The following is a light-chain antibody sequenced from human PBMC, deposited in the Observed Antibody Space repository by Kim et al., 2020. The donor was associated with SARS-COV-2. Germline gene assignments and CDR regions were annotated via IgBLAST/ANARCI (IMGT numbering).Light chain of an antibody. V-gene: IGKV1-27*01. J-gene: IGKJ4*01. CDR2: AAS. CDR1: QGISSY. CDR3: QKYNSASLT. Sequence: DIQMTQSPSSLSASVGDRVTITCRASQGISSYLAWYQQKPGEVPKLLIYAASTLQSGVPSRFSGSGSGTDFTLTISSLQPDDVATYYCQKYNSASLTFGGGTKVDIK.